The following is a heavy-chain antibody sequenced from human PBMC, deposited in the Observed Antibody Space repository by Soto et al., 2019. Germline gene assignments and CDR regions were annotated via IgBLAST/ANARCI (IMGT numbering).Heavy chain of an antibody. CDR2: INPNSGGT. D-gene: IGHD3-3*01. Sequence: GASVKVSCKASGYTFTGYYMHWVRQAPGQGLEWMGWINPNSGGTNYAQKFQGWVTMTRDTSISTAYMELSRLRSDDTAVYYCARGSIFSYSDFWSGSNWCDPWGQGTLGSVSS. V-gene: IGHV1-2*04. J-gene: IGHJ5*02. CDR1: GYTFTGYY. CDR3: ARGSIFSYSDFWSGSNWCDP.